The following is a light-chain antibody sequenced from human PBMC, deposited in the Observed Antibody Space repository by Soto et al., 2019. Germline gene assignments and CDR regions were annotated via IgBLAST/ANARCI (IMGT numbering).Light chain of an antibody. J-gene: IGKJ1*01. CDR1: QSISDW. V-gene: IGKV1-5*03. Sequence: DIQMTQSPSTLSASIGDRVTITCRASQSISDWLAWYQQKPGKAPKLLIYRASNLESGVPSRFSGSGSGTEFTLTISSLQPDDFATYYCQQYNGYSRAFGQGTKVEI. CDR2: RAS. CDR3: QQYNGYSRA.